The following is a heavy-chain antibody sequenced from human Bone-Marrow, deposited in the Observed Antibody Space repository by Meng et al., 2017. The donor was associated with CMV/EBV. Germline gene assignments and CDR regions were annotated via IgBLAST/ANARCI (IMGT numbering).Heavy chain of an antibody. CDR1: GCTFDDYA. CDR3: AKDKSYYYYYGMDV. J-gene: IGHJ6*02. Sequence: SLKIYCAVSGCTFDDYAMHWVRQAPGKGLEWVSGISWNSGSIGYADSVKGRFTISRDNAKNSLYLQMNSLRAEDTALYYCAKDKSYYYYYGMDVWGQGTTVTVSS. CDR2: ISWNSGSI. V-gene: IGHV3-9*01.